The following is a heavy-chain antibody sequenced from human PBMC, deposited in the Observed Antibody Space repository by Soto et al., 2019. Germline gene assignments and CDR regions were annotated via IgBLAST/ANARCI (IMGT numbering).Heavy chain of an antibody. CDR1: RFTFSTYA. CDR3: AKGAAFYYYYVMDV. V-gene: IGHV3-23*01. J-gene: IGHJ6*02. D-gene: IGHD2-15*01. Sequence: EVQLLESGGGLVQPGGSLRLSCAASRFTFSTYAVSWVRQAPGKGLEWVSSISAGGGSTYYADSVKGRFTISRDNSKNPLYLQMNSLRAEDTALYYCAKGAAFYYYYVMDVWGQGTTLTLCS. CDR2: ISAGGGST.